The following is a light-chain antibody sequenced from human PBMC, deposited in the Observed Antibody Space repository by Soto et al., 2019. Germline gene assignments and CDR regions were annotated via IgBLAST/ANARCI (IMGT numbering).Light chain of an antibody. V-gene: IGKV3-15*01. CDR1: QSVNRN. CDR3: QQYYNRWT. Sequence: EIVMTQSPATLSVSPGERATLSCRASQSVNRNLAWYQQKPGQAPRLLIYAASTRATGIPARFSGSGSETEFTLTISSLHSHDLAIYYCQQYYNRWTFGQSTKVEI. J-gene: IGKJ1*01. CDR2: AAS.